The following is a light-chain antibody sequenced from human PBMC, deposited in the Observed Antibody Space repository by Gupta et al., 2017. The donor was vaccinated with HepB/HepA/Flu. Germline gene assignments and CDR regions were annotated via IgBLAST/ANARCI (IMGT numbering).Light chain of an antibody. V-gene: IGLV3-19*01. CDR1: SLRNCY. CDR3: NSRDSSGDHLVL. Sequence: SSELTQDPAVSAALGQTVRITCQGDSLRNCYASWYQQKPGRAPLLVIYGKNNRPSGIPDRFSGSTSLDTASLTITGAQAEDEADYYCNSRDSSGDHLVLFGGGTKVTVL. CDR2: GKN. J-gene: IGLJ2*01.